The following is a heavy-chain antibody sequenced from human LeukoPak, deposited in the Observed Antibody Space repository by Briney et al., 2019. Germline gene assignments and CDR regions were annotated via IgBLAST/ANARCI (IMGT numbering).Heavy chain of an antibody. J-gene: IGHJ6*02. CDR2: ITSSSTYI. CDR1: GFTFSSYT. Sequence: GALRLSCAASGFTFSSYTMNWVRQAPGKGLEWVSSITSSSTYIYYADSMKGRFTISRDNANNSLFLQMNNLRAEDTAVYYCARVGGVSGWRSPHYYYGMDVWGQGTTVTVSS. CDR3: ARVGGVSGWRSPHYYYGMDV. D-gene: IGHD6-19*01. V-gene: IGHV3-21*01.